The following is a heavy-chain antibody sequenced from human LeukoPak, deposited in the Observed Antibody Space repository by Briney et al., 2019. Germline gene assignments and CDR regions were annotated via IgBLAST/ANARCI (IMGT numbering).Heavy chain of an antibody. Sequence: GGSLRLSCAASGFTFSSYGMHWVRQAPGKGLEWVAFIRYDGSNKYYADSLKGRFTISKDNSKNTLYLQMNSLRAEDTAVYYCAKDHTVGATFGVYFDYWGQGTLVTVSS. CDR1: GFTFSSYG. J-gene: IGHJ4*02. CDR3: AKDHTVGATFGVYFDY. V-gene: IGHV3-30*02. CDR2: IRYDGSNK. D-gene: IGHD1-26*01.